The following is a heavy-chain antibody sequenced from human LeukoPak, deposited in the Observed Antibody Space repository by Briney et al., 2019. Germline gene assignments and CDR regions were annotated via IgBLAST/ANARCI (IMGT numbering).Heavy chain of an antibody. CDR3: ARHRTYYDILTGYYSGYYYTDV. D-gene: IGHD3-9*01. V-gene: IGHV4-34*01. CDR1: GGSFSGYY. Sequence: KPSETLSLTCAVYGGSFSGYYWSWIRQPPGKGLEWIGEINHSGSTNYNPSLKSRVTMSGDTSKNQVSLKLSSVTAADTAVYYCARHRTYYDILTGYYSGYYYTDVWGKGTTVTISS. J-gene: IGHJ6*03. CDR2: INHSGST.